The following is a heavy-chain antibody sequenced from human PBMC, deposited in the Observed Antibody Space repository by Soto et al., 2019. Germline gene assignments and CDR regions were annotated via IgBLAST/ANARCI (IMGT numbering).Heavy chain of an antibody. Sequence: SDTLSLTCAVYGGSFSADYWSWIRQRPEKGLERIGEINHSGSTNYNPSLKSRITISVDMSKNQFSLKLSSVTAADMAVYYCGRGLGGGSCYHSCYYYYYMDVWGKGSTVT. V-gene: IGHV4-34*01. CDR1: GGSFSADY. J-gene: IGHJ6*03. D-gene: IGHD2-15*01. CDR3: GRGLGGGSCYHSCYYYYYMDV. CDR2: INHSGST.